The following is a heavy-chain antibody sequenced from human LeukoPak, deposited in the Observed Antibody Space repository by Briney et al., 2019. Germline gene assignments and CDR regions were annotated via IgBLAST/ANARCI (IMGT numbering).Heavy chain of an antibody. Sequence: PSETLSLTCTVSGGSISSGGYYWSWIRQHPGKGLEWIVYIYYSGSTYYNPSLKSRVTISVDTSKNQFSLKLSSVTAADTAVYYCARGSLVVVPARQLSLHYYYYYGMDVWGQGTTVTVSS. V-gene: IGHV4-31*03. J-gene: IGHJ6*02. CDR1: GGSISSGGYY. CDR3: ARGSLVVVPARQLSLHYYYYYGMDV. D-gene: IGHD2-2*01. CDR2: IYYSGST.